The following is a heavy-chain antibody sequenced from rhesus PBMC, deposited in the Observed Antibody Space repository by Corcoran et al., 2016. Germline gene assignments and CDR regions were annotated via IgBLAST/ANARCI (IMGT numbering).Heavy chain of an antibody. V-gene: IGHV4-73*01. Sequence: QVQLQQWGEGLVKPSETLSLTCAVYGGSISGYYYWSWIRQPPGKGLEWIGYIYGNSASTNYNPSLNNRVTSSKDTSKNQFSLKLSCVTAADTTVYYCAREAEIQWVQLFYFDYWGQGVLVTVSS. CDR2: IYGNSAST. CDR3: AREAEIQWVQLFYFDY. CDR1: GGSISGYYY. D-gene: IGHD5-24*01. J-gene: IGHJ4*01.